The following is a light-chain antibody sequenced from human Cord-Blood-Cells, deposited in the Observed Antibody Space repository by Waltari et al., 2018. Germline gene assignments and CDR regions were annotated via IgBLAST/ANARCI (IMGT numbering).Light chain of an antibody. Sequence: QSVLTQPPSASGTPGPRVTISCSGSSSNIGSNTVNWYKQLPRTAPKLLIYSNNQRPSGVPDLFSGSKSCTSASLAISGLQSEDEADYYCAAWDDSLNGVVFGGGTKLTVL. J-gene: IGLJ2*01. CDR1: SSNIGSNT. V-gene: IGLV1-44*01. CDR2: SNN. CDR3: AAWDDSLNGVV.